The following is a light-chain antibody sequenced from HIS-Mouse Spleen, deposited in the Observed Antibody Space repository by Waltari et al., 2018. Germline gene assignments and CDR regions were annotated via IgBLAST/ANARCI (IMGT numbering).Light chain of an antibody. V-gene: IGKV3-20*01. Sequence: EIVLTQSPATLSLSPGARATLSCRASQSVSSSYLAWYQQKPGQAPRLLIYGASSRATGIPDRVSGSGSGTDFTLTISRLEPEDFAVYYCQQYGSSPRTFGQGTKVEVK. CDR2: GAS. J-gene: IGKJ1*01. CDR3: QQYGSSPRT. CDR1: QSVSSSY.